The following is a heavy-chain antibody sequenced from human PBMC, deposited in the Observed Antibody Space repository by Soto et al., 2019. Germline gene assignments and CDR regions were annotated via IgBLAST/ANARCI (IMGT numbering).Heavy chain of an antibody. V-gene: IGHV3-23*01. CDR2: ISGSGGST. D-gene: IGHD3-10*01. CDR3: AKDFSYGSGLYYYGMDV. CDR1: GFTFSSYA. Sequence: PGGSLRLSCAASGFTFSSYAMSWVRQAPGKGLEWVSAISGSGGSTYYADSVKGRFTISRDNSKNTLYLQMNGLRAEDTAVYYCAKDFSYGSGLYYYGMDVWGQGTTVTVSS. J-gene: IGHJ6*02.